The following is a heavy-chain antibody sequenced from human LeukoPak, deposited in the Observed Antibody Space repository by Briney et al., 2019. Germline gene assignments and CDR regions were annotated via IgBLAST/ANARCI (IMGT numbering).Heavy chain of an antibody. Sequence: QSGGSLRLSCAASGFTFSRYALHWVRQAPGKGLKWVAVISNDGSKKDYADSVKGRFTISRDNSKNTLYLQMNSLRAEDTSIYYCARGARKGDDYGGFFDYWGQGTLVTVSS. V-gene: IGHV3-30*04. CDR2: ISNDGSKK. D-gene: IGHD4-23*01. J-gene: IGHJ4*02. CDR1: GFTFSRYA. CDR3: ARGARKGDDYGGFFDY.